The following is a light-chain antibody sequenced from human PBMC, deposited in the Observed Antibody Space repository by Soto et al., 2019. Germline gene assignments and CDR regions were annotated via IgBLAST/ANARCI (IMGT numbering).Light chain of an antibody. CDR2: GNG. CDR1: SSHIGAGYD. V-gene: IGLV1-40*01. J-gene: IGLJ1*01. Sequence: QSALTQPPSVSGAPGQRVTISCTGSSSHIGAGYDVHWYQQLPGTAPKLLIYGNGNRPSGVPDRFSGSKSGTSASLAITALQAEDEADYYCQSYDSSLSGYVFASGTKATVL. CDR3: QSYDSSLSGYV.